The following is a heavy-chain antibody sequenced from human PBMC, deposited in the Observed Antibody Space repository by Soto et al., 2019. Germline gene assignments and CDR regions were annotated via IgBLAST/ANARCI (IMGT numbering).Heavy chain of an antibody. CDR3: ARERYYGMDV. Sequence: SETLSLTCTVSGGSISSYYWSWIRQPPGKGLEWIGYIYYSGSTNYNPSLKSRVAISVDTSKNQFSLKLSSVTAADTAVYYCARERYYGMDVWGQGTTVTVSS. V-gene: IGHV4-59*01. CDR1: GGSISSYY. J-gene: IGHJ6*02. CDR2: IYYSGST.